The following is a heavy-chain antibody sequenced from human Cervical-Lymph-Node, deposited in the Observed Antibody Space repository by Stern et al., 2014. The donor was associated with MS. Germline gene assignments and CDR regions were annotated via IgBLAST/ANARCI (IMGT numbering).Heavy chain of an antibody. CDR1: GASLSSLNYY. CDR3: ARDNGLRVEQFFDY. CDR2: ISYSGNT. J-gene: IGHJ4*02. Sequence: VQLLESGPGLVKPSQTLSLTCTVSGASLSSLNYYWSWIRQRPGKGLEWIGFISYSGNTNYNPSLKSRVTVSADTSKTQFSLRLTSVTAADTAVYYCARDNGLRVEQFFDYWGQGILVTVS. D-gene: IGHD4-17*01. V-gene: IGHV4-31*03.